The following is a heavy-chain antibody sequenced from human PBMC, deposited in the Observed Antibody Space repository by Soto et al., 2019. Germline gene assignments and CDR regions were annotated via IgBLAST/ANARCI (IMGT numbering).Heavy chain of an antibody. CDR2: INPNSGGT. CDR3: ARDSAGGSYYDFDY. J-gene: IGHJ4*02. V-gene: IGHV1-2*02. Sequence: ASVKVSCKASGYTFTGYYMHWVRQAPGQGLEWMGWINPNSGGTNYAQKFQGRVTMTRDTSISTAYMELSRLRSDDTAVYYCARDSAGGSYYDFDYRGQGTLVTVSS. CDR1: GYTFTGYY. D-gene: IGHD1-26*01.